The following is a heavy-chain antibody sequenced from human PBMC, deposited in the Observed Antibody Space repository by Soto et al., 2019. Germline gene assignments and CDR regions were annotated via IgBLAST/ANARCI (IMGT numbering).Heavy chain of an antibody. CDR3: ARDRYLDSYAFDS. V-gene: IGHV3-30-3*01. D-gene: IGHD3-9*01. Sequence: PGGSLILSCQPSGFSFSSYAMQWVRQAPGKGLEWVAVISFEGNDKYYADSVKGRFTISRDENENTLYLQMNSLRPEDTAVYYCARDRYLDSYAFDSWGQGTLVTVSS. J-gene: IGHJ4*02. CDR2: ISFEGNDK. CDR1: GFSFSSYA.